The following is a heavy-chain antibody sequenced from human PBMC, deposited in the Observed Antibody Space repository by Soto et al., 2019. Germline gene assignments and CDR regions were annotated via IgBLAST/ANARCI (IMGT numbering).Heavy chain of an antibody. CDR2: IKSKTDGGTT. V-gene: IGHV3-15*01. D-gene: IGHD2-15*01. CDR1: GFTFSNAW. Sequence: EVQLVESGGGLVKPGGSLRLSCAASGFTFSNAWMSWVRQAPGKGLEWVGRIKSKTDGGTTDYAAPVKGRFTISRDDSNNTLYLKMNSLKTEDTAVYYCTTAAFCSGGSCYYYYYYYMDVWGKGTTVTVSS. CDR3: TTAAFCSGGSCYYYYYYYMDV. J-gene: IGHJ6*03.